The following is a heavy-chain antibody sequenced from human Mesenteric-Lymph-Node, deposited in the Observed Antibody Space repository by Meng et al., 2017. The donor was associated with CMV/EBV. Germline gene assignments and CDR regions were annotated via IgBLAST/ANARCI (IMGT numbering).Heavy chain of an antibody. CDR2: IYYSGSEST. CDR1: GGSISSYY. J-gene: IGHJ5*01. Sequence: SETLSLTCTVSGGSISSYYWNWVRQPPGKGLEWIGYIYYSGSESTNYNPSLKSRVTISIDTSKNKFSLKLSSVTAADTAVYYCARDPSARVTTGTNWFDPWGQGTLVTVSS. D-gene: IGHD4-17*01. V-gene: IGHV4-59*01. CDR3: ARDPSARVTTGTNWFDP.